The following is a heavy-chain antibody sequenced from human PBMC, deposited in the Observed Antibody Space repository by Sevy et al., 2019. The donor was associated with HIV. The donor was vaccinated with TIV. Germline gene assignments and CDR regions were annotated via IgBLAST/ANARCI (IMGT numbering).Heavy chain of an antibody. J-gene: IGHJ4*02. V-gene: IGHV3-15*01. D-gene: IGHD3-3*01. CDR3: TTILYDFWSGYNYYFDY. Sequence: GGSLRLSCVASGFTFSNAWMSWVRQAPGKGLEWVGRIKSKTDGGTTDYAAPVKGRFTISRDDSKNTRYLQMNSLKTEDTAVYYCTTILYDFWSGYNYYFDYWGQGTLVTVSS. CDR2: IKSKTDGGTT. CDR1: GFTFSNAW.